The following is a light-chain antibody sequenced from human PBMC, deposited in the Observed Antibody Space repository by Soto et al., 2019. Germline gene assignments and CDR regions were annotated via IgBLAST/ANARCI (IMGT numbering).Light chain of an antibody. V-gene: IGKV3-20*01. CDR3: QQYGSSPIT. Sequence: ENVLTQSPGTLSFSPGERAILSCRASQSVSSNYLAWYQHKVGQAPRLLIHGASSRATGIPDRFSGSGSGTDFTLTISRLEPEDFALYYCQQYGSSPITFGQGTRLEIK. CDR2: GAS. CDR1: QSVSSNY. J-gene: IGKJ5*01.